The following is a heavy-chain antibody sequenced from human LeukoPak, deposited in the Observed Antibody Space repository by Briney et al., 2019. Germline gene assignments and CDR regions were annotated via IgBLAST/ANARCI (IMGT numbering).Heavy chain of an antibody. CDR3: ARDPVAPRRGAFDI. CDR1: GGSLSSSRYY. CDR2: IYYSGST. D-gene: IGHD5-12*01. J-gene: IGHJ3*02. V-gene: IGHV4-39*07. Sequence: SETLSLTCTVSGGSLSSSRYYWGWIRQPPGKGLEWIGSIYYSGSTYYNPSLKSRVTISVDKSKNPFSLNLSALTAADTAVYYCARDPVAPRRGAFDIWGQGTMVTVSS.